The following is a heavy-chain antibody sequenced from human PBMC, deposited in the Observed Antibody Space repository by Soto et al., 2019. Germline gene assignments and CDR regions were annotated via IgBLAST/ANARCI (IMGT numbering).Heavy chain of an antibody. J-gene: IGHJ4*02. V-gene: IGHV1-3*01. CDR2: INPGNGNT. CDR1: GYTFTSYA. Sequence: ASVKVSCKASGYTFTSYAMHWVRQAPGQRLEWMGRINPGNGNTKYSQKFQGRVTITRDTSASTAYMELSSLRSEDTAVYYWARENNYGWSHDYWGQGTLVTVSS. CDR3: ARENNYGWSHDY. D-gene: IGHD4-17*01.